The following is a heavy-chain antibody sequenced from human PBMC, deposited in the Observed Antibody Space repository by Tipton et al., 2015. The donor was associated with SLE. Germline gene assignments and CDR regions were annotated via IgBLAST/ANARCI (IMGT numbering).Heavy chain of an antibody. Sequence: TLSLTCTVSGGSISSSSYYWGWIRQPPGKGLEWIGSIYYSGSTYYNPSLKSRVTISVDTSKNQFSLKLSSVTAADTAVYYCARGYMQVGYESESYFDYWGQGTLVTVSS. CDR2: IYYSGST. CDR1: GGSISSSSYY. D-gene: IGHD5-18*01. J-gene: IGHJ4*02. V-gene: IGHV4-39*07. CDR3: ARGYMQVGYESESYFDY.